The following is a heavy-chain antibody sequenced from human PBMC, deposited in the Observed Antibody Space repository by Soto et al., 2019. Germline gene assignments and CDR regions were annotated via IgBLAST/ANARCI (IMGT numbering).Heavy chain of an antibody. CDR2: ISSSSSTI. V-gene: IGHV3-48*02. Sequence: GGSLRLSCAASGFTFSSYSMNWVRQAPWKGLEWVSYISSSSSTIYYADSVKGRFTISRDNAKNSLYLQMNSLRDEDTAVYYCARGRGFSIFGVVMGPWDVDYWGQGTLVTVSS. J-gene: IGHJ4*02. CDR1: GFTFSSYS. D-gene: IGHD3-3*01. CDR3: ARGRGFSIFGVVMGPWDVDY.